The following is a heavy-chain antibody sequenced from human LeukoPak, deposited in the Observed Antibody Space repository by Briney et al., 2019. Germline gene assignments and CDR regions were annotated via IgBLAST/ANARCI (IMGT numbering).Heavy chain of an antibody. V-gene: IGHV1-2*04. J-gene: IGHJ6*02. CDR3: ARELVATGNYYYGMDV. CDR1: GYTFTGYY. Sequence: ASVKVSCKASGYTFTGYYMHWVRQAPGQGLEWMGWINPNSGGTNYAQKFQGWVTMTRDTSISTAYMELSRLRSDDTAVYYCARELVATGNYYYGMDVWGQGTTVTVSS. CDR2: INPNSGGT. D-gene: IGHD5-12*01.